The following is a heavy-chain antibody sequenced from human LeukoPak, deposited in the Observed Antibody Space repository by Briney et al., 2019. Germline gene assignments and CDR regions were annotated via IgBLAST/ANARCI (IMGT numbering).Heavy chain of an antibody. J-gene: IGHJ6*02. V-gene: IGHV3-21*01. CDR3: ARDGGGYDLYYYYGMDV. D-gene: IGHD5-12*01. CDR1: GFTFSSYS. CDR2: ISSSSSYI. Sequence: GGSLRLSCAASGFTFSSYSMNWVRQAPGKGLEWVSSISSSSSYIYYADSVKGRFTISRDNAKNSLYLQMNSLRAEDTAVYYCARDGGGYDLYYYYGMDVWGQGTTVTVSS.